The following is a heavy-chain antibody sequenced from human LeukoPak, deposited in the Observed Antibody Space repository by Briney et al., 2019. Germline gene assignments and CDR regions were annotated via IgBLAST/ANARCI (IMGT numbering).Heavy chain of an antibody. CDR3: ATHLAWWLGFLEDY. CDR2: IDSGSGGST. V-gene: IGHV3-23*01. J-gene: IGHJ4*02. CDR1: GLTFSTYA. D-gene: IGHD6-19*01. Sequence: HPGGSLRLSCAASGLTFSTYAMTWVRQAPGKGLEWVSGIDSGSGGSTYYADSVKGRFTISRDNSKNTLYLQMSSLRAEDTAVCYCATHLAWWLGFLEDYWGQGTLVTVSS.